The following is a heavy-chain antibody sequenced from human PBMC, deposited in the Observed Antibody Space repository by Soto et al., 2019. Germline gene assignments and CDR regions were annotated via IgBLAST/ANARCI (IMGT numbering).Heavy chain of an antibody. V-gene: IGHV3-23*01. CDR1: GFTFSNYA. Sequence: GGSLRLSCAASGFTFSNYAMSWVRQAPGRGLEWVSSISGSGRSTYYADSVKGRFTVSRDNSKNTLYLQMNSLRAEDTAVYYCAKDARYNWNANEFDYWGQGTLVTVSS. J-gene: IGHJ4*02. CDR3: AKDARYNWNANEFDY. CDR2: ISGSGRST. D-gene: IGHD1-1*01.